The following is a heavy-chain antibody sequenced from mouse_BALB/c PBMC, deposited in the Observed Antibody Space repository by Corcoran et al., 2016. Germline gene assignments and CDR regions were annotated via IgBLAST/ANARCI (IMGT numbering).Heavy chain of an antibody. J-gene: IGHJ2*01. V-gene: IGHV14-3*02. CDR1: GFNIKDTY. Sequence: EVQLQQSGADLVKPGASVKLSCTASGFNIKDTYIPWMKQRPEQGLEWIGRIDPANGNTKYDPKFQGKATMTADTSTNTADLQLSSLTSEATAVYYCARSREGNYVVYWGQGTTLTVSS. CDR3: ARSREGNYVVY. CDR2: IDPANGNT.